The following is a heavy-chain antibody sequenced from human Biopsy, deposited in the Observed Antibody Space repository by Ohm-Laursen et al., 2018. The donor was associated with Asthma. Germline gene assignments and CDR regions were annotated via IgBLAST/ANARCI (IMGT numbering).Heavy chain of an antibody. Sequence: SLRLSCAASGFSFSNFAIHWVRQAPGKGLEWVGVISKDASTQDYADSVKGRFTMARDNSKNALDLQMNSLREEDTAVYYCVRDGTDDAFDIWGQGTVVSVPS. CDR1: GFSFSNFA. V-gene: IGHV3-30*01. D-gene: IGHD1-1*01. CDR3: VRDGTDDAFDI. CDR2: ISKDASTQ. J-gene: IGHJ3*02.